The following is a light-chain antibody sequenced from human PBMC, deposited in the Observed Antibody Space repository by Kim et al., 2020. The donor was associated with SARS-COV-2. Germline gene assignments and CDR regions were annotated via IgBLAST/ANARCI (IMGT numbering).Light chain of an antibody. J-gene: IGLJ2*01. Sequence: GQLITISCTGTSSDIGSYNLVSWYQQHPGKAPKVIIFEVTKRPPGISNRFSGSKSGYTASLTISGLQAEDEADYYCCAHATDRAVVFGGGTQLTVL. CDR1: SSDIGSYNL. CDR2: EVT. V-gene: IGLV2-23*02. CDR3: CAHATDRAVV.